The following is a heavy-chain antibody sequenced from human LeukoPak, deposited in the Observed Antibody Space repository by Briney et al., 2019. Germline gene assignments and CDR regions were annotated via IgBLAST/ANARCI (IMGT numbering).Heavy chain of an antibody. CDR2: ISYDGSEK. V-gene: IGHV3-30*07. Sequence: PGGSLRLSCAASGFTFTNYAMHWVRQAPGNGLDWVAVISYDGSEKHYADSVKGRFTISRDNSKNTLYLQMNSLRAEDTAVYYCARVRVITYWYFDLWGRGTLVTVSS. J-gene: IGHJ2*01. D-gene: IGHD3-22*01. CDR1: GFTFTNYA. CDR3: ARVRVITYWYFDL.